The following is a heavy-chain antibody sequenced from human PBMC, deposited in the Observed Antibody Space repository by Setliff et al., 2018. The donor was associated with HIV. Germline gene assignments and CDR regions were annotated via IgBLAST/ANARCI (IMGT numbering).Heavy chain of an antibody. V-gene: IGHV1-69*13. CDR3: ARDSHCSGPSCYSGGQFFDY. J-gene: IGHJ4*02. D-gene: IGHD2-15*01. CDR1: GGTFSGYA. Sequence: SVKVSCKAPGGTFSGYAFSWVRQAPGQGFEWMGGSIPVFGTVNYAQKFLGRATSTADESTNTSYMELTSLRSEDTAVYFCARDSHCSGPSCYSGGQFFDYWGQGTLVTVSS. CDR2: SIPVFGTV.